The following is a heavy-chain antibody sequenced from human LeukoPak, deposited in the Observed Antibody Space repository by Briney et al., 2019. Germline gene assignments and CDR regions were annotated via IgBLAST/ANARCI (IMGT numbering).Heavy chain of an antibody. J-gene: IGHJ5*02. Sequence: GGSLRLSCAASGFTFSNFAMHWVRQAPGKGLEWVAVISYDATNKYYIDSVKGRFTISRDNSKNTVYLQMNSLRPEDTAVYYYVRDRYDIPWGQGTLVTVSS. CDR2: ISYDATNK. D-gene: IGHD3-9*01. CDR1: GFTFSNFA. CDR3: VRDRYDIP. V-gene: IGHV3-30-3*01.